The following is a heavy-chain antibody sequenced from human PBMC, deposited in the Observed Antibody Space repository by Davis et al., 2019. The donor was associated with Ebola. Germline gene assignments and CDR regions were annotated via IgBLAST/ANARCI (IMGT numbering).Heavy chain of an antibody. CDR3: ARAPDKAYQARYRCFDD. Sequence: PGGSLRLSCAASGFTFSSYSMNWVRQAPGKGLEWVSSISSSSSYIYYADSVKGRFTISRDNAKNSLYLQMNSLRAEDTAVYYCARAPDKAYQARYRCFDDWGQGTRGTVSS. D-gene: IGHD2-2*02. J-gene: IGHJ4*02. CDR1: GFTFSSYS. CDR2: ISSSSSYI. V-gene: IGHV3-21*01.